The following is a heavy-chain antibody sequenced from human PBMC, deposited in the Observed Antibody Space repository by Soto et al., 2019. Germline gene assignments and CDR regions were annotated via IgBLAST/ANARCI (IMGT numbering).Heavy chain of an antibody. J-gene: IGHJ4*02. D-gene: IGHD2-15*01. CDR2: IYYSGST. CDR3: ARHHRPTQICCSGGSCHNDDY. Sequence: QLQLQESGPGLVKPSETLSLTCTVSGGSISSSSYYWGWIRQPPGKGLEWIGSIYYSGSTYYNPSLKSRVTRAVDTSKTQVSLKLSSVTAPGTAVYYCARHHRPTQICCSGGSCHNDDYWGQGTLVTVSS. V-gene: IGHV4-39*01. CDR1: GGSISSSSYY.